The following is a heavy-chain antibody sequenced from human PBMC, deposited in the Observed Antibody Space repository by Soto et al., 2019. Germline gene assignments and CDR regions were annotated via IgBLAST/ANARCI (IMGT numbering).Heavy chain of an antibody. D-gene: IGHD4-17*01. CDR2: FSAGGRT. Sequence: EVQLLESGGALVQPGGSLRLSCTASGFSFSNYDLSWVRQAPGKGLEWVSTFSAGGRTYYADSVKGRFTIARDSSRNTVHLQISILRPDDTAVYYCAKESMPEHYGDTLFDYWGQGTRVTGSS. V-gene: IGHV3-23*01. CDR3: AKESMPEHYGDTLFDY. J-gene: IGHJ4*02. CDR1: GFSFSNYD.